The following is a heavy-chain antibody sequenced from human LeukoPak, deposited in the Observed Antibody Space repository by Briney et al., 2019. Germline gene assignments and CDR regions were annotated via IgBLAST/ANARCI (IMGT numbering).Heavy chain of an antibody. J-gene: IGHJ4*02. Sequence: NPSETLSLTCTVSGGSISSSSYYWGWLRQPPGKGLEWIGSIYYSGSTYYNPSLKSRVTISVDTSKNQFSLKLSSVTAADTAVYYCARQIRFGRYFDYWGQGTLVTVSS. CDR2: IYYSGST. D-gene: IGHD3-10*01. CDR1: GGSISSSSYY. V-gene: IGHV4-39*01. CDR3: ARQIRFGRYFDY.